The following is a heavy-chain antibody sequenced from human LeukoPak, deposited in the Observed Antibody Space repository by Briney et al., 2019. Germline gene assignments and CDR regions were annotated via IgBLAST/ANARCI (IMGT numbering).Heavy chain of an antibody. CDR1: GGSFSGYY. Sequence: SETLSLTCAVYGGSFSGYYWSWIRQPPGKGLEWVGEINHSGSTNYNPSLKSRVSISVDTSKNQFSLKLNSVTAADTAVYYCAREYCSGGSCYVIFDYWGQGTLVTVSS. CDR2: INHSGST. CDR3: AREYCSGGSCYVIFDY. V-gene: IGHV4-34*01. J-gene: IGHJ4*02. D-gene: IGHD2-15*01.